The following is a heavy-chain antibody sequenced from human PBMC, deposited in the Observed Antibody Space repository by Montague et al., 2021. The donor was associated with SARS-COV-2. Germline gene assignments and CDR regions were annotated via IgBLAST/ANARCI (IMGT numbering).Heavy chain of an antibody. CDR2: IYYRGST. D-gene: IGHD6-19*01. CDR1: GGSISSSSYY. Sequence: SETLSLTCTVSGGSISSSSYYWAWIRQPPGKGLEWIGSIYYRGSTYYNPSLKSRVIISVDMSKNQLSLKLSSVTAADTAVYYCATQEDPSGWIPGPFDFWGQGTLLTASS. J-gene: IGHJ4*02. CDR3: ATQEDPSGWIPGPFDF. V-gene: IGHV4-39*01.